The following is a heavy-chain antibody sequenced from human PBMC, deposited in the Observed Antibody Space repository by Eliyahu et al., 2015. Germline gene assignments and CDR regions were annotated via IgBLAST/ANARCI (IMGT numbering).Heavy chain of an antibody. CDR2: ISYDGNYK. CDR1: GFTFSTYG. V-gene: IGHV3-30*18. Sequence: PGTSLRLSCAASGFTFSTYGMHWVRQAPGKGLEWVAVISYDGNYKYFAASVKGRFTISRDKSKNTLYLQMNSLSTEDTAVYYCAKDKRIWGYSGYVDSWGQGTQVIVSS. J-gene: IGHJ5*01. CDR3: AKDKRIWGYSGYVDS. D-gene: IGHD5-12*01.